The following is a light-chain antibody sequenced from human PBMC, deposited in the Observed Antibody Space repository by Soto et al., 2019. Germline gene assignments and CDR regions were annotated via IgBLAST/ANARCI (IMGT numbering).Light chain of an antibody. Sequence: EMALTQSPATLSLSPGERATLSCLASPSVTNYLAWYQQKPGQPPRLLIYGAFNRAAGIPARFSGSGSGTDFTLTISSLEPEDSAVYYCQQRNIWPPVTFGQGTRLEI. J-gene: IGKJ5*01. CDR3: QQRNIWPPVT. CDR2: GAF. V-gene: IGKV3-11*01. CDR1: PSVTNY.